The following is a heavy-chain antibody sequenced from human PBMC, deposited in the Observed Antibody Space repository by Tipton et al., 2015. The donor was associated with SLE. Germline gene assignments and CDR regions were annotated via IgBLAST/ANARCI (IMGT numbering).Heavy chain of an antibody. V-gene: IGHV4-59*11. Sequence: LRLSCIVSGGSISSHYWSWIRQPPGKGLEWIGYIYNSGSGNYNPSLKSRVTISVDTSKNQFSLKLSSVSAADTAVYYCARSDYYDSSGYYSSAFDIWGQGTMVTVSS. CDR2: IYNSGSG. CDR3: ARSDYYDSSGYYSSAFDI. J-gene: IGHJ3*02. D-gene: IGHD3-22*01. CDR1: GGSISSHY.